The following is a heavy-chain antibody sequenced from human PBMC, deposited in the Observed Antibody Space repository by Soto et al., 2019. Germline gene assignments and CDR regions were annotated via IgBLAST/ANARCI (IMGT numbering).Heavy chain of an antibody. J-gene: IGHJ5*02. CDR2: MNPNSGNT. D-gene: IGHD3-10*01. CDR3: ARGRTYYYGSGINWFDP. CDR1: GYTFTSYD. V-gene: IGHV1-8*01. Sequence: QVQLVQSGAEVKKPGASVKVSCKASGYTFTSYDINWLRQATGQGLEWMGWMNPNSGNTGYAQKFQGRVTMTRNTSISTAYMELSSLRSEDTAVYYCARGRTYYYGSGINWFDPWGQGTLVTVSS.